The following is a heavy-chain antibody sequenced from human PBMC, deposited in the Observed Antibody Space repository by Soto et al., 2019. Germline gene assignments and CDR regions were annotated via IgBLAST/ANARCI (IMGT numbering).Heavy chain of an antibody. Sequence: GGSLRLSCAASGFTFSSYAMSWVRQAPGKGLEWVSTISGSGGGTYHAESVKGRFTISRDNSKNTLYLQMNSLRDEDTAVYYCAKRGVPAAISGYYYYMAVWGKGTTVTVSS. CDR3: AKRGVPAAISGYYYYMAV. V-gene: IGHV3-23*01. CDR1: GFTFSSYA. D-gene: IGHD2-2*01. CDR2: ISGSGGGT. J-gene: IGHJ6*03.